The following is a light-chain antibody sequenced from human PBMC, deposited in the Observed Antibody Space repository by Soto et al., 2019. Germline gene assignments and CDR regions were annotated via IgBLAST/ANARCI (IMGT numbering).Light chain of an antibody. CDR1: SSDVGAYDF. V-gene: IGLV2-14*01. CDR2: DVT. Sequence: QSALTQPASVSGSPGQSITISCTGTSSDVGAYDFVSWYQHYPGKAPKLVTFDVTHRPPGISDRFSGSKSANTASLTISGLQAEDEAFYYCSSYTTRSTLVFGGGTNSPS. J-gene: IGLJ2*01. CDR3: SSYTTRSTLV.